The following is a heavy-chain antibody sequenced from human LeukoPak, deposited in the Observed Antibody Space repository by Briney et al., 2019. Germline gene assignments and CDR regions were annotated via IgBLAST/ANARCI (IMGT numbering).Heavy chain of an antibody. CDR3: ARDSYYYDSSGYPYFDY. V-gene: IGHV3-48*03. CDR1: GFTFSSYE. D-gene: IGHD3-22*01. J-gene: IGHJ4*02. Sequence: GGSLRLSCAASGFTFSSYEMNWVRQAPGKGLEWVSYISSSGSTIYYADSVKGRFTISRYNAKNSLYLQMNSLRAEDTAVYYCARDSYYYDSSGYPYFDYWGQGTLVTVSS. CDR2: ISSSGSTI.